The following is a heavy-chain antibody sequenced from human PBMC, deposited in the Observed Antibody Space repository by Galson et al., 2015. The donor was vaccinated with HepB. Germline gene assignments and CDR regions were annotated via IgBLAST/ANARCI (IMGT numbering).Heavy chain of an antibody. Sequence: SLRLSCAASGFTFGDSWMSWVRQAPGQGLEWVADINQYGSQKNYVDSVKGRFTISRDNTKMSLFLQMNSLRAEDTAMYYCARVSSPDSWSAYYSSEFASWGQGTLVTVSS. CDR2: INQYGSQK. D-gene: IGHD3-3*01. CDR3: ARVSSPDSWSAYYSSEFAS. CDR1: GFTFGDSW. V-gene: IGHV3-7*03. J-gene: IGHJ5*01.